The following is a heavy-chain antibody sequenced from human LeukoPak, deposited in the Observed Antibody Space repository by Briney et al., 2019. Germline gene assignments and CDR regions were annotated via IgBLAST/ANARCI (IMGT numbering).Heavy chain of an antibody. J-gene: IGHJ4*02. Sequence: VASVKVYCKASGYTFSGYYVYWVRQAPGQGLEWMGWINPNSGGTNYAQKFQGRVTMTRDTSISTAYMELSRLRSDDTAVYYCARADYGDDPLDYWGQGTLVTVSS. CDR1: GYTFSGYY. V-gene: IGHV1-2*02. D-gene: IGHD4-17*01. CDR2: INPNSGGT. CDR3: ARADYGDDPLDY.